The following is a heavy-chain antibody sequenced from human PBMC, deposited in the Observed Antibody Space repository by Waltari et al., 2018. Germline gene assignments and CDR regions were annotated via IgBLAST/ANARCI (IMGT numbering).Heavy chain of an antibody. CDR2: IYYSGNT. CDR1: GVSISSSGYY. J-gene: IGHJ4*02. V-gene: IGHV4-39*01. CDR3: ARRSSGATRRYFDY. D-gene: IGHD1-26*01. Sequence: QPQLQESGPGLVKPSEPLSLTCTVSGVSISSSGYYWGWVRQPPGKGLEWIGSIYYSGNTYYNPSLKSRVTISVDTSKNQFTLTVRSVTAADTAVYYCARRSSGATRRYFDYWGQGTLVTVSS.